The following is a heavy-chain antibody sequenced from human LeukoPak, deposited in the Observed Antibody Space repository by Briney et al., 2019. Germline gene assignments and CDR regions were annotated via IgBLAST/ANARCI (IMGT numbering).Heavy chain of an antibody. V-gene: IGHV4-61*02. Sequence: SETLSLTCTVSGGSISSGSYYWSWIRQPAGKGLEWIGRIYTSGSTNYNPSLKSRVPISVDPSKNQFSLKLSSVTAADTAVYYCARGVYSYGSNWFDPWGQGTLVTVSS. CDR3: ARGVYSYGSNWFDP. D-gene: IGHD5-18*01. J-gene: IGHJ5*02. CDR2: IYTSGST. CDR1: GGSISSGSYY.